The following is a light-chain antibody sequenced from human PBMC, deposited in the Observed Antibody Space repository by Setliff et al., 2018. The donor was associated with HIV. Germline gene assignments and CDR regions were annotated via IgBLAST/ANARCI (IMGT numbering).Light chain of an antibody. V-gene: IGLV1-44*01. J-gene: IGLJ1*01. CDR2: SSN. CDR1: SSNIGSNT. Sequence: QSVLTQPPSASGTPGQKVTISCSGSSSNIGSNTVNWYQRLPGTAPKLLIYSSNVRPSRVPDRFSGSKSGTSASLAISGLQAEDEADYYCAAWDDSLTGYVFGTGTKVTVL. CDR3: AAWDDSLTGYV.